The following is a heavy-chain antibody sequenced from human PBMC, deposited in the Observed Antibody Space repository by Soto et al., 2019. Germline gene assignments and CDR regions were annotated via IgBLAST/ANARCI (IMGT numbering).Heavy chain of an antibody. CDR1: GVYIGDFS. J-gene: IGHJ1*01. Sequence: QVQQLESGPGLVKPWDTLSLPCIVFGVYIGDFSCSWIRKPPGKGLEWIGRITVNGNTQYNPSFRSRVSMSVDTYRNQFSLNLQSATAADTALYYCARESGENWTYEAHWGQGTLVTVSS. V-gene: IGHV4-4*07. CDR3: ARESGENWTYEAH. D-gene: IGHD1-7*01. CDR2: ITVNGNT.